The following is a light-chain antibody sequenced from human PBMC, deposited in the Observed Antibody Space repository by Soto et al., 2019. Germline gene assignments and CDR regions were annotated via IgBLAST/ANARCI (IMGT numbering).Light chain of an antibody. CDR1: QSISSW. J-gene: IGKJ1*01. Sequence: DIQMTQSPSTLSASVGDRGAITCRASQSISSWLAWYQQKPGKAPKLLIYDASSLESGVPSRFSGSGSGTEFTLTISSLQPDDFATYYCQQYNSYWTFGQGIKVDIK. CDR2: DAS. V-gene: IGKV1-5*01. CDR3: QQYNSYWT.